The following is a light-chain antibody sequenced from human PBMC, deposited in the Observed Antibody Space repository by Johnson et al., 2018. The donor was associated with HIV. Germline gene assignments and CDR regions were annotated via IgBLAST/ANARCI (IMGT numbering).Light chain of an antibody. CDR1: SSNIGNNF. V-gene: IGLV1-51*01. Sequence: QSMLTQPPSVSAAPGQKVTISCSGSSSNIGNNFVSWYQQLPGTAPKLLIYDNNKRPSGIPDRFSGSKSGTSATLGITGLQTGDESDYYCGTWDSSLRVAYVFGTGTKVTVL. J-gene: IGLJ1*01. CDR2: DNN. CDR3: GTWDSSLRVAYV.